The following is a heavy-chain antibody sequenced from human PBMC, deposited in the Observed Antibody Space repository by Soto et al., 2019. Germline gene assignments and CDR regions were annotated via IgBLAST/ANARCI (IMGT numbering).Heavy chain of an antibody. CDR1: GLTFSTYW. CDR3: AKDRSSTSCYAFDY. J-gene: IGHJ4*02. V-gene: IGHV3-74*01. Sequence: GGSLRLSCTASGLTFSTYWMHWVRQAPGKGLAWISRLNSGATTANYADSVRGRCTISRDNSKNTVYLQLNSLRDEDTAVYYCAKDRSSTSCYAFDYWGQGTLVTVS. CDR2: LNSGATTA. D-gene: IGHD2-2*01.